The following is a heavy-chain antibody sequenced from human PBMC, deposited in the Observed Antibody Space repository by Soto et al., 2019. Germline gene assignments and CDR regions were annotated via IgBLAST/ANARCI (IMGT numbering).Heavy chain of an antibody. CDR2: IYYNGST. CDR1: GGSISSGGYY. J-gene: IGHJ6*02. D-gene: IGHD6-13*01. V-gene: IGHV4-31*03. Sequence: SETLCVSCTVSGGSISSGGYYWSWIRQHPGKGLEWIGYIYYNGSTYYNPSLKSRVTISIDTSKNQFSLKLSSVTAADTAVYYCARDLQYSRLSYGMDVWRQGTTVTVSS. CDR3: ARDLQYSRLSYGMDV.